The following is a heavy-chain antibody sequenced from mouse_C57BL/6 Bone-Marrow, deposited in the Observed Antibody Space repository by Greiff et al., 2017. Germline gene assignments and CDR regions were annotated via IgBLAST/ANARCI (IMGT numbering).Heavy chain of an antibody. CDR2: IYPGDGDT. CDR1: GYAFSSYW. J-gene: IGHJ1*03. V-gene: IGHV1-80*01. CDR3: ARSRPGKGGYFDV. D-gene: IGHD4-1*01. Sequence: QVQLQQSGAELVKPGASVKISCKASGYAFSSYWMNWVKQRPGKGLEWIGQIYPGDGDTNYNGKFKGKATLTADKSSSTAYMQLSSLTSEDSAVYICARSRPGKGGYFDVWGTGTTVTVSS.